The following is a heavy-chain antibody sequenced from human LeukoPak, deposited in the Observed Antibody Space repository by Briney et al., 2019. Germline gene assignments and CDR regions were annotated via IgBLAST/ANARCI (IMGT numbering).Heavy chain of an antibody. CDR3: ARRADSGWYESQYCFDY. CDR2: ISAYNGNT. V-gene: IGHV1-18*01. D-gene: IGHD6-19*01. J-gene: IGHJ4*02. Sequence: GASVKVSCKASGYTFTSYGISWVRQAPGQGLEWMGWISAYNGNTNYAQKLQGRVTMTTDTSTSTAYMELRSLRSDDTAVYYCARRADSGWYESQYCFDYWGQGTLVTVSS. CDR1: GYTFTSYG.